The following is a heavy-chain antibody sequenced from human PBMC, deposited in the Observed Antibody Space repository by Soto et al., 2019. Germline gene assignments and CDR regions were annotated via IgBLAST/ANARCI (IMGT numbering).Heavy chain of an antibody. Sequence: QITLKESGPTLGKPPQPLTLTCTFSGFSLPPVRVGVGWILQPPGKALEWLAVIYWDDTKTYRPSLKSRLTITKDTSKNQVALTMTDMDPVDTATYYCAHAYGGRSLYWGQGTLVTVSS. J-gene: IGHJ4*02. D-gene: IGHD1-26*01. CDR3: AHAYGGRSLY. CDR1: GFSLPPVRVG. V-gene: IGHV2-5*02. CDR2: IYWDDTK.